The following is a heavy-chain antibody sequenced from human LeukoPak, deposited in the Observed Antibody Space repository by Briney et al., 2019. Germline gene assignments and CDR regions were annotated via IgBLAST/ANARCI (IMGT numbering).Heavy chain of an antibody. V-gene: IGHV4-39*01. J-gene: IGHJ4*02. CDR1: GDSISSTSYF. Sequence: MPSETLSLTCTVSGDSISSTSYFWGWIRQPPGKGLEWIGTIYYSGTTYYNPSPKSRVTISVDTSKNQFSLKLSSVSASDTAVYYCARHKCSGIYCPFDYWGQGTLITVSS. D-gene: IGHD2-15*01. CDR3: ARHKCSGIYCPFDY. CDR2: IYYSGTT.